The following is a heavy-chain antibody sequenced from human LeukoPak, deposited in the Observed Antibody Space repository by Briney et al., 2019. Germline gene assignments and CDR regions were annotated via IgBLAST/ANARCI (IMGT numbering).Heavy chain of an antibody. J-gene: IGHJ4*02. CDR1: GFTFSNYE. CDR3: ATVAADGSGSFYRPFDH. CDR2: ISTSGSMI. D-gene: IGHD3-10*01. V-gene: IGHV3-48*03. Sequence: GGSLRLSCAVSGFTFSNYEMNWVRQAPGKGLEWVSYISTSGSMIYYADSVKGRFTISRDSAKNSLYLQMNSLRAEDTAVYHCATVAADGSGSFYRPFDHWGQGALVTVSS.